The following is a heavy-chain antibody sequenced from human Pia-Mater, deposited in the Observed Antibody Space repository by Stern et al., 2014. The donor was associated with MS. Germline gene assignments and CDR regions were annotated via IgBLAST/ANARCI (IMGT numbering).Heavy chain of an antibody. J-gene: IGHJ4*02. CDR2: IYYSGST. Sequence: MQLVESGPGLVKPSQTLSLTCTVSGGSISSGGYYWSWIRQHPGKGLEWIGYIYYSGSTYYNPSLKSRVTISVDTSKNQFSLQLSSVTAADTAVYYCARVSYDFWSGYYPFDYWGQGTLVTVSS. CDR1: GGSISSGGYY. V-gene: IGHV4-31*03. CDR3: ARVSYDFWSGYYPFDY. D-gene: IGHD3-3*01.